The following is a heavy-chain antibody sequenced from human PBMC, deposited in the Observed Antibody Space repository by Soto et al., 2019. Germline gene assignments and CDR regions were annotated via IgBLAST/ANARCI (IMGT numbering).Heavy chain of an antibody. D-gene: IGHD3-22*01. CDR2: TYYRSKWYN. CDR3: ARLPLGYYYDSSGFSGLYGMDV. V-gene: IGHV6-1*01. CDR1: GDSVSSNSAA. J-gene: IGHJ6*02. Sequence: SQTLSLTCAISGDSVSSNSAAWNWIRQSPSRGLEWLGRTYYRSKWYNDYAVSVKSRITINPDTSKNQFSLQLNSVTPEDTAVYYCARLPLGYYYDSSGFSGLYGMDVWGQGTTVTVSS.